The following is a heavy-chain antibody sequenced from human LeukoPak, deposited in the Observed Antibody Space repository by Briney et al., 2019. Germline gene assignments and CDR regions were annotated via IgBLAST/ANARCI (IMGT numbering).Heavy chain of an antibody. CDR1: GYTFTSYG. D-gene: IGHD2-2*01. CDR3: ARGEDIVVVPAEYYYMDV. Sequence: ASVKIPCKASGYTFTSYGISWVRQAPGQGLEWMGWISAYNGNTNYAQKLQGRVTMTTDTSTSTAYMELRSLRSDDTAVYYCARGEDIVVVPAEYYYMDVWGKGTTVTVSS. CDR2: ISAYNGNT. V-gene: IGHV1-18*01. J-gene: IGHJ6*03.